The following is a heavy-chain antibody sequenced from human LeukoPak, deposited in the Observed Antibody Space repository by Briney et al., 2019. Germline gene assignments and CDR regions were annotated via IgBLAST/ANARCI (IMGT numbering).Heavy chain of an antibody. J-gene: IGHJ3*01. Sequence: TGGSLRLSCAASGFTFSGHSVNWVRQAPGKGLEWVSSISSGSSYIFYADSVKGRFTISRDNANNSVYLQMNNLRGDDTAVYYCARVSQVDDYYDSAVQDAMDLWGQGTMVIVSS. CDR3: ARVSQVDDYYDSAVQDAMDL. V-gene: IGHV3-21*01. CDR2: ISSGSSYI. D-gene: IGHD3-22*01. CDR1: GFTFSGHS.